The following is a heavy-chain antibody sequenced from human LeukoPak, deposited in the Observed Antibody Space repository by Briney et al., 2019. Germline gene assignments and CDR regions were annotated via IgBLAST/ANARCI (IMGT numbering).Heavy chain of an antibody. CDR3: ARHDQGDSSSFDI. Sequence: GESLKISCEGSGYSFTTYWVAWVRQMPGKGLEWMGIIYPGDSDTRYSPSFQGQVTISAGKSISAAYLQWSSLKASDTAMYYCARHDQGDSSSFDIWGQGTMVTVSS. D-gene: IGHD4-11*01. CDR1: GYSFTTYW. CDR2: IYPGDSDT. J-gene: IGHJ3*02. V-gene: IGHV5-51*01.